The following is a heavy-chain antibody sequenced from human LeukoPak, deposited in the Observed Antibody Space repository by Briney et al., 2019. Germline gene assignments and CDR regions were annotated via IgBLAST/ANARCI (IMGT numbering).Heavy chain of an antibody. V-gene: IGHV4-34*01. CDR2: INHSGST. CDR1: GGSFSGYY. CDR3: ARDQYYYDSSGYYSAGYYYYGMDV. J-gene: IGHJ6*02. D-gene: IGHD3-22*01. Sequence: PSETLSLTCAVYGGSFSGYYWSWIRQPPGKGLEWIGEINHSGSTNYNPSLKSRVTISVDTSKNQFSLKLSSVTAADTAVYYCARDQYYYDSSGYYSAGYYYYGMDVWGQGTTVTVSS.